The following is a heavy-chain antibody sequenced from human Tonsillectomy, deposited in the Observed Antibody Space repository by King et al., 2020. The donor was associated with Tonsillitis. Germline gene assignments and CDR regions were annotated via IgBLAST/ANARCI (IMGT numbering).Heavy chain of an antibody. CDR1: GFTFSSYA. J-gene: IGHJ4*02. V-gene: IGHV3-23*03. Sequence: VQLVESGGGLVQPGGSLRLSCAASGFTFSSYAMSWVRQAPGKGLEWVSLIYSGGSSTYYADSVKGRFTISRDNSKNTLYLQMNSLRAEDTAVYYCAKDLAVAGRRGYFDYWGQGPLVTVSS. CDR2: IYSGGSST. CDR3: AKDLAVAGRRGYFDY. D-gene: IGHD6-19*01.